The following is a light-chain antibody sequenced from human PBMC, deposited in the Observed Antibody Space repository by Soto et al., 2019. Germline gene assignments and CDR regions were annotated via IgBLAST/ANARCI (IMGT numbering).Light chain of an antibody. V-gene: IGKV3-20*01. CDR3: HQYGISPGT. J-gene: IGKJ2*01. CDR2: GAS. Sequence: EIVLTQSPGTLSLSPGERATLSCMASQSVRSNYLAWYQQKPGQAPSLLIYGASTRATGIPDRFSGSGSGTDFTLTITRLEPEDFAVYYCHQYGISPGTFGQGTKLEIK. CDR1: QSVRSNY.